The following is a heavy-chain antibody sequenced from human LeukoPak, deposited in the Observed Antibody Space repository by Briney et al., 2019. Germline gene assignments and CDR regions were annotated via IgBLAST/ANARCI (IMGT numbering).Heavy chain of an antibody. J-gene: IGHJ4*02. CDR1: GGSFSGYY. CDR3: ARGLAMVTDY. Sequence: SETLSLTCAVYGGSFSGYYWSWIRQPPGKGLEWIGEINHSGSTNYNPSLKSRVTISVDTSKKQFSLKLSSVTAADTAVYYCARGLAMVTDYWGQGTLVTVSS. CDR2: INHSGST. D-gene: IGHD5-18*01. V-gene: IGHV4-34*01.